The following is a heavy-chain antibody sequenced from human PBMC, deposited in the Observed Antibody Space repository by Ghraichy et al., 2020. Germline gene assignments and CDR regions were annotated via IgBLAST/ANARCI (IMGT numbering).Heavy chain of an antibody. J-gene: IGHJ6*02. V-gene: IGHV3-33*01. CDR1: GFTFSSYG. CDR2: IWYDGSNK. CDR3: ARAPVASSSITMVRGVIMTYYYYGMDV. D-gene: IGHD3-10*01. Sequence: GGSLRLSCAASGFTFSSYGMHWVRQAPGKGLEWVAVIWYDGSNKYYADSVKGRFTISRDNSKNTLYLQMNSLRAEDTAVYYCARAPVASSSITMVRGVIMTYYYYGMDVWGQGTTVTVSS.